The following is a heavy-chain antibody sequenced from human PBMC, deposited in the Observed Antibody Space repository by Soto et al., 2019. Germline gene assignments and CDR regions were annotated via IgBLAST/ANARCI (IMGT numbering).Heavy chain of an antibody. CDR1: GFTFSSYA. D-gene: IGHD6-13*01. J-gene: IGHJ4*02. Sequence: GGSLRLSCAASGFTFSSYAMHWVRQAPGKGLEWVAVISYDGSNKYYADSVKGRFTISRDNSKNTLYLQMNSLRAEDTAVYYCARYGIAAAGYYFDYWGQGTLVTVSS. CDR2: ISYDGSNK. V-gene: IGHV3-30-3*01. CDR3: ARYGIAAAGYYFDY.